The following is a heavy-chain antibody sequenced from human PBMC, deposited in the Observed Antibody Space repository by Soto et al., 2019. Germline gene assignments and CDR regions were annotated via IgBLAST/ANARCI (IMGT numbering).Heavy chain of an antibody. CDR2: INPSGATT. V-gene: IGHV1-46*01. CDR3: ARRDCFSSSCYFKY. D-gene: IGHD2-2*01. J-gene: IGHJ4*02. Sequence: QVSLVQSGAEVKKPGASVKVSCKASGYTFTSYYVHWVRQDPGQGLEWMGIINPSGATTTYAQNFQGRVAMTRDTSTSTVYMELSSLRSEDTAVYYCARRDCFSSSCYFKYWGQGTLVTVSS. CDR1: GYTFTSYY.